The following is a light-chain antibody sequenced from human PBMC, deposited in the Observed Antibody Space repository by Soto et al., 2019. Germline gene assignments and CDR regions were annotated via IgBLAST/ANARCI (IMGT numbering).Light chain of an antibody. J-gene: IGKJ2*01. V-gene: IGKV1-39*01. CDR2: AAS. Sequence: DIQMTQSPSSLSASVGDRVTITCRASQSISSYLNWYQQKPGKAPKLLIYAASSLQSGVPSRFSGSGSGTDVTLTISSLQPEDFATYYCQQSYSTPWTFGQGTKLEIK. CDR3: QQSYSTPWT. CDR1: QSISSY.